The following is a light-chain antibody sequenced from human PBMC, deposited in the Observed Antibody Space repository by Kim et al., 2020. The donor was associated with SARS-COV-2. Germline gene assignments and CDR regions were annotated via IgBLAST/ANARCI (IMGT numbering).Light chain of an antibody. CDR3: QQYGSSPRS. J-gene: IGKJ2*03. Sequence: LSPGERATLACRASQSVGSSYLAWYQQKPGQAPWLLSYGASSRATGIPDRFRGSGSGADFTLTISRLEPEDFAVYYCQQYGSSPRSFGQGTKLEI. CDR2: GAS. V-gene: IGKV3-20*01. CDR1: QSVGSSY.